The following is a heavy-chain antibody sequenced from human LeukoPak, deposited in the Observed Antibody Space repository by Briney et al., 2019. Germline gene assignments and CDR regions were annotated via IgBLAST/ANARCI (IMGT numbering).Heavy chain of an antibody. CDR2: IYYSGST. J-gene: IGHJ4*02. D-gene: IGHD2-2*01. CDR1: GGSISSYY. Sequence: SETLSLTCTVSGGSISSYYWSWIRQPPGKGLEWIGYIYYSGSTNYNPSLKSRVTISVDTSKNQFSLKLSSVTAADTAVYYCARGVVPAAIRARGYYFDYWGQGTLVTVSS. V-gene: IGHV4-59*01. CDR3: ARGVVPAAIRARGYYFDY.